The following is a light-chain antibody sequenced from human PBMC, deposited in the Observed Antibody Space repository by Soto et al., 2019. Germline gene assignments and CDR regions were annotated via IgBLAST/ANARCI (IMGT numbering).Light chain of an antibody. CDR3: QQYNSYPIT. CDR2: KAS. CDR1: QSICSW. V-gene: IGKV1-5*03. J-gene: IGKJ5*01. Sequence: DIPMTQSPSTLSASVGDRVTITCRASQSICSWLAWYQQKPGKDPKLLIYKASSLESGVLSRFSGGGSGTEFTLPISSLQPDDFATYYCQQYNSYPITFGQGTRLEIK.